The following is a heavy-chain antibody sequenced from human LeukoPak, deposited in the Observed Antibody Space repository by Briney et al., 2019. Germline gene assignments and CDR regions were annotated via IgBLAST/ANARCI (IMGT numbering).Heavy chain of an antibody. CDR2: MNQCGNT. CDR3: AGGMIVVATSRGTPDY. J-gene: IGHJ4*02. V-gene: IGHV4-34*01. D-gene: IGHD3-22*01. CDR1: GGFFSGYL. Sequence: SETLSLTRAVYGGFFSGYLWSWLRQPPGKGVGGMGGMNQCGNTNYNPSLKSRGPISVDTSKNQFSLKLSSVTAADTAVYYCAGGMIVVATSRGTPDYWGQGTLVTVSS.